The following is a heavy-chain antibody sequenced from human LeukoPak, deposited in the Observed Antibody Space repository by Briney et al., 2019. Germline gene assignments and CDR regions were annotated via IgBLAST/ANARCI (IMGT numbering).Heavy chain of an antibody. V-gene: IGHV3-11*04. J-gene: IGHJ4*02. CDR3: AKDQEGVAATNSNFDY. CDR2: VSSGSSTI. CDR1: GFTFSDYY. Sequence: GGSLRLSCAAPGFTFSDYYMSWIRQAPGKGLEWVSYVSSGSSTIYYADSVKGRFTVSRDNGKRSLYLHMNSLRAEDTAMYYCAKDQEGVAATNSNFDYWGQGTLVTVSS. D-gene: IGHD2-15*01.